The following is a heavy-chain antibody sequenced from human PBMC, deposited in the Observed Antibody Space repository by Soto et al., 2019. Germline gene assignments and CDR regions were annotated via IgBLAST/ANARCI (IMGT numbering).Heavy chain of an antibody. CDR2: INPYNGNT. J-gene: IGHJ4*02. CDR1: GYTFSSYG. Sequence: ASVKVSCKASGYTFSSYGISWVRQAPGQGLEWMAWINPYNGNTKYAEKFLGRVTVTTDTSTATAYMEVRSLTSDDTAVFYCARVGVGLAAPRVRPYWGQGTPVTGS. CDR3: ARVGVGLAAPRVRPY. D-gene: IGHD6-13*01. V-gene: IGHV1-18*01.